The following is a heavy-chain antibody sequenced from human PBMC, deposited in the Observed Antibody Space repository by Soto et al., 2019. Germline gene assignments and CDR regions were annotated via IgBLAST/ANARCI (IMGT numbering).Heavy chain of an antibody. CDR3: ARGMTTVTTLDY. CDR1: GGSISSGGYS. Sequence: QLQLQESGSGLVKPSQPLSLTCAVSGGSISSGGYSWSWIRQPPGKVLEWIGYIYHSGSTYYNPSLKRRITISIDRSKNQLSLKLSSVTAADTAVYYCARGMTTVTTLDYWGQGTLVTFSS. J-gene: IGHJ4*02. D-gene: IGHD4-4*01. CDR2: IYHSGST. V-gene: IGHV4-30-2*01.